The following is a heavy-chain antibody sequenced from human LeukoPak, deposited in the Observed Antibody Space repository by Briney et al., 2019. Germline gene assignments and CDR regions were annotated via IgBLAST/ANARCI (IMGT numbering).Heavy chain of an antibody. CDR1: GGSMSSYY. Sequence: NPSETLSLTCTVSGGSMSSYYWSWIRQPAGKGLEWIGRIYTSGSTNYNPSLKSRVTMSVGTSKNLFSLKLNSVTAADTAVYYCARAPTFGYWFDPWGQGTLVTVSS. V-gene: IGHV4-4*07. CDR3: ARAPTFGYWFDP. D-gene: IGHD3-10*02. CDR2: IYTSGST. J-gene: IGHJ5*02.